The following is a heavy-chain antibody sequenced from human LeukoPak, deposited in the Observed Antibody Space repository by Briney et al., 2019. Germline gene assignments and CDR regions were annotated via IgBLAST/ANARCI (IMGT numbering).Heavy chain of an antibody. D-gene: IGHD3-22*01. CDR2: ISSSSSTI. J-gene: IGHJ4*02. CDR3: WAMIVVVGSYYFDY. CDR1: GFTFSSYS. Sequence: GGSLRLSCAASGFTFSSYSMNWVRQAPGKGLEWVSYISSSSSTIYYADSVKGRFTISRDNAKNSLYLQMNSLRAEDTAVYYCWAMIVVVGSYYFDYWGQGTLVTVSS. V-gene: IGHV3-48*04.